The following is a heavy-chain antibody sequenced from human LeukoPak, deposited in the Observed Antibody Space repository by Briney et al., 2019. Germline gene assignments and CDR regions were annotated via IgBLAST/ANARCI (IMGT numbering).Heavy chain of an antibody. CDR3: ARALDTATNWFDP. J-gene: IGHJ5*02. V-gene: IGHV3-23*01. CDR1: GFTFSSYA. D-gene: IGHD5-18*01. CDR2: ISGSGGST. Sequence: TGGSLRLSCAASGFTFSSYAMSWVRQAPGKGLEWVSAISGSGGSTYYADSVKGRFTTSGDNSKNTLYLQMNSLRAEDTAVYYCARALDTATNWFDPWGQGTLVTVSS.